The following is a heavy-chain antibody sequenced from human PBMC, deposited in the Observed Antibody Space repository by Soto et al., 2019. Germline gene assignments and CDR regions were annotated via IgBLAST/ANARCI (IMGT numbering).Heavy chain of an antibody. Sequence: QVRLEESGPGLVKPSETLSLICSVSGGSVNNANYFWHWIRHHPENGLAWIGYIYYSGRTRYNPSFKTRATLSIDTSKNQFSLRLNSVTVADTAVYFCARDSDYGGSRGGMDVWGRGTTVTVSS. CDR2: IYYSGRT. CDR1: GGSVNNANYF. CDR3: ARDSDYGGSRGGMDV. D-gene: IGHD4-17*01. V-gene: IGHV4-31*03. J-gene: IGHJ6*02.